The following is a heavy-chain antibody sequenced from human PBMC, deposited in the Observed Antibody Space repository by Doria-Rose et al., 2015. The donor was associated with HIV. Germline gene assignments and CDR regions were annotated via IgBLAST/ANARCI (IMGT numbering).Heavy chain of an antibody. Sequence: QITLKESGPVLVKPTETLTLTCTVSGVSLSSPGMGVSWIRQPPGKALEWLATIFSDDERSYKTSLKSRLTISRGTSKSQLVLTMTDMDPVDTATYYCARIKSSRWYHKYYFDFWGQGTLVIVSA. CDR3: ARIKSSRWYHKYYFDF. D-gene: IGHD6-13*01. CDR2: IFSDDER. J-gene: IGHJ4*02. V-gene: IGHV2-26*01. CDR1: GVSLSSPGMG.